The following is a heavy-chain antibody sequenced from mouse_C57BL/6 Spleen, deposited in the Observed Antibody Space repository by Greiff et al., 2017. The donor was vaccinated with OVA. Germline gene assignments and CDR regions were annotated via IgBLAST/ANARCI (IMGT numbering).Heavy chain of an antibody. D-gene: IGHD1-1*02. V-gene: IGHV1-82*01. J-gene: IGHJ3*01. CDR2: IYPGDGDT. CDR1: GYAFSSSW. Sequence: VMLVESGPELVKPGASVKISCKASGYAFSSSWMNWVKQRPGKGLEWIGRIYPGDGDTNYNGKFKGKATLTADKSSSTAYMQLSSLTSEDSAVYFCAREDYGRFAYWGQGTLVTVSA. CDR3: AREDYGRFAY.